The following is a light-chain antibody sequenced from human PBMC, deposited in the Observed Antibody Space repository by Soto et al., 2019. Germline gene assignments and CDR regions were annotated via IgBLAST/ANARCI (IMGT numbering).Light chain of an antibody. V-gene: IGLV2-14*01. CDR2: QVN. CDR1: SSDIGGYNY. J-gene: IGLJ1*01. Sequence: QSVLTQPASVSGSPGESITISCTGTSSDIGGYNYVSWFQQHPGKAPKLMIYQVNSRPSGVSIRFSGSKSGSTASLTISGLQAEDEADYYCNSYTSSNTPYVFGTGTKFTVL. CDR3: NSYTSSNTPYV.